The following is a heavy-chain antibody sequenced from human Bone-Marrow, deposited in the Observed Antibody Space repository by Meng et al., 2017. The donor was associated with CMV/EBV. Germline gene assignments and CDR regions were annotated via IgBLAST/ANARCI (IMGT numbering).Heavy chain of an antibody. Sequence: GESLKISCAASGFTFSDHYMDWVRQAPGKGLEWVGRIRDKANSYTTEYAASVKGRFTVSRDDSENSLYLQMNSLKTEDTAVYYCVRGNSSSLYSFDYWGQGTLVTASS. J-gene: IGHJ4*02. CDR3: VRGNSSSLYSFDY. V-gene: IGHV3-72*01. CDR2: IRDKANSYTT. D-gene: IGHD6-6*01. CDR1: GFTFSDHY.